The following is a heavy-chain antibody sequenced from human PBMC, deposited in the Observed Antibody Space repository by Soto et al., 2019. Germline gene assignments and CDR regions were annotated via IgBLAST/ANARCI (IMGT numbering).Heavy chain of an antibody. CDR3: ARVTATIWDFSHDAFDI. Sequence: SETLSLTCTVSGGSISSGGYYWSWIRQHPGKGLEWIGYIYYSGSTYYNPSLESRVTISVDTSKNQFSLKLSSVTAADTAVYYCARVTATIWDFSHDAFDIWGQGTMVTVSS. J-gene: IGHJ3*02. V-gene: IGHV4-31*03. CDR1: GGSISSGGYY. CDR2: IYYSGST. D-gene: IGHD5-12*01.